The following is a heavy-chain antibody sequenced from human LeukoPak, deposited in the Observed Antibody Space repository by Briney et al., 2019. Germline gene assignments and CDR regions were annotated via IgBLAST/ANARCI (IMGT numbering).Heavy chain of an antibody. Sequence: PSETLSLTCAVYGGSFSGYYWSWIRQSPGKGLEWIGEINHSGSTTYNPSLKSRVTISIDTSKNQFSLKLTSVTAADTAVYYCVRTDSSGSRANWGQGTLVTVSS. CDR3: VRTDSSGSRAN. CDR1: GGSFSGYY. V-gene: IGHV4-34*01. D-gene: IGHD3-22*01. CDR2: INHSGST. J-gene: IGHJ4*02.